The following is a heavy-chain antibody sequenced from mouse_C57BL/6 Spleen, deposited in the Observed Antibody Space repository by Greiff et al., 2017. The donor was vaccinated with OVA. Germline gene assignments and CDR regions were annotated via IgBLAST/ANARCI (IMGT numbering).Heavy chain of an antibody. J-gene: IGHJ4*01. CDR1: GYTFTSYW. CDR2: IYPGSGST. Sequence: QVQLQQSGAELVKPGASVKMSCKASGYTFTSYWITWVKQRPGQGLEWIGDIYPGSGSTNYNEKFKSKATLTVDTSSSTAYMQLSSLTSEDSAVYYCARGGNYGYDAMDYWGQGTSVTVSS. D-gene: IGHD1-1*02. CDR3: ARGGNYGYDAMDY. V-gene: IGHV1-55*01.